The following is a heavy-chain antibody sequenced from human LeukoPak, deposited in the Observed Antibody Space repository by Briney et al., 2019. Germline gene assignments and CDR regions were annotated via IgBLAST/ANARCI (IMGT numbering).Heavy chain of an antibody. V-gene: IGHV4-59*01. CDR2: IYYSGST. CDR3: ARDDAHSSGWHQESAFDI. CDR1: GGSISSYY. Sequence: SSETLSLTCTVSGGSISSYYWSWIRQPPGKGLEWIGYIYYSGSTNYNPSLKSRVTISVDTSKNQFSLKLSSVTAADTAVYYCARDDAHSSGWHQESAFDIWGQGTMVTVSS. J-gene: IGHJ3*02. D-gene: IGHD6-19*01.